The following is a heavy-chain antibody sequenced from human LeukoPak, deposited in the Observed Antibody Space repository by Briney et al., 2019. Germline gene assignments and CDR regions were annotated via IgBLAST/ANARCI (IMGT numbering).Heavy chain of an antibody. D-gene: IGHD3-22*01. Sequence: SETLSLTCTVSGGSISSYYWSWIRQPAGKGLEWIGRIYTSGSTNYNPSLKSRVTMSVDTSKNQFSLKLSSVTAADTAVYYCAREKYYYDSSGYYPWGQGTLVTVSS. CDR2: IYTSGST. J-gene: IGHJ5*02. CDR3: AREKYYYDSSGYYP. V-gene: IGHV4-4*07. CDR1: GGSISSYY.